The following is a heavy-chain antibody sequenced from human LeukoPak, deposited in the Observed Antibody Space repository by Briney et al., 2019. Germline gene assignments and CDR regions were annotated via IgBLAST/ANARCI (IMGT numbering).Heavy chain of an antibody. CDR2: ISYDGSNK. V-gene: IGHV3-30*18. Sequence: GGSLRLSCAASGFTFSSYGMHWVRQAPGKGLEWVAVISYDGSNKYYADSVKGRFTISRDNSKNTLYLQMNSLRAEDTAVFYCAKESIAAAGTMSCSDYWGQGTLVTVSS. D-gene: IGHD6-13*01. CDR3: AKESIAAAGTMSCSDY. J-gene: IGHJ4*02. CDR1: GFTFSSYG.